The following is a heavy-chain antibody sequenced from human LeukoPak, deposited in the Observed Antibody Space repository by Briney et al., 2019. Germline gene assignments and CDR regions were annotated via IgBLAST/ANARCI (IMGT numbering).Heavy chain of an antibody. J-gene: IGHJ4*02. V-gene: IGHV3-48*04. CDR2: ISSSSSTI. CDR1: GFTLSSYW. Sequence: PGGSLRLSCAASGFTLSSYWMSWVRQAPGKGLEWVSYISSSSSTIYYADSVKGRFTISRDNAKNSLSLQMNSLRAEDTAVYYCARITVDSSGWYHFDYWGQGTLVTVSS. CDR3: ARITVDSSGWYHFDY. D-gene: IGHD6-19*01.